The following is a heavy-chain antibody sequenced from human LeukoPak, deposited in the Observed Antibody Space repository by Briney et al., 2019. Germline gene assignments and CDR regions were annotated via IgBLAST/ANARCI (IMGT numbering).Heavy chain of an antibody. J-gene: IGHJ4*02. CDR2: INHSGSA. Sequence: SETLSLTCAVYGGSFSGDFWSWIRQPPGKGLEWVGEINHSGSASYNPSLKSRVTISIDTSKTQFSLKLNSVTAADTAVYYCARLRKYYYDSSGYYLRYYSDYWGQGTLISVSS. CDR1: GGSFSGDF. CDR3: ARLRKYYYDSSGYYLRYYSDY. D-gene: IGHD3-22*01. V-gene: IGHV4-34*01.